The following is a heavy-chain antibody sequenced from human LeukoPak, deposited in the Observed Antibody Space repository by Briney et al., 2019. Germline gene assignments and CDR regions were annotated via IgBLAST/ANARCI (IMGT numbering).Heavy chain of an antibody. CDR3: ARDYYDSSGYVEY. CDR1: GGSFSGYY. J-gene: IGHJ4*02. CDR2: INHSGST. V-gene: IGHV4-34*01. D-gene: IGHD3-22*01. Sequence: PSETLSLTCAVYGGSFSGYYWSWIRQPPGKGLGWIGEINHSGSTNYNPSLKSRVTISVDTSKNQFSLKLSSVTAADTAVYYCARDYYDSSGYVEYWGQGTLVTVSS.